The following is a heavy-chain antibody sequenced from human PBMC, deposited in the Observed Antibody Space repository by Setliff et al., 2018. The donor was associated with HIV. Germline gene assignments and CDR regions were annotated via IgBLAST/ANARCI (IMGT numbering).Heavy chain of an antibody. V-gene: IGHV3-48*01. CDR1: GFTFKTYS. CDR2: IKTDGGTT. J-gene: IGHJ5*02. CDR3: ARGGYRTDSGYIDSWSDH. D-gene: IGHD6-25*01. Sequence: PGGSLRLSCVGSGFTFKTYSMNWVRQAPGKGLEWLSYIKTDGGTTYDADSVEGRFTISRDNAKNSLYLQMKSLKTEDTAVYFCARGGYRTDSGYIDSWSDHWGQGTLVTVSS.